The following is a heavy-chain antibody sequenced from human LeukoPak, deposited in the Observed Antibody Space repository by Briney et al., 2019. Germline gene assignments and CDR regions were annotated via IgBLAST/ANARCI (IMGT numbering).Heavy chain of an antibody. CDR3: ATDRRTVTTSHYYMDV. Sequence: ASVTVSCKVSGYTLTELSMHWVRQAPGKGLEGMGGFDPEDGETIYAQKFQGRVTMTEDTSTDTAYMELSSLRSEDTAVYYCATDRRTVTTSHYYMDVWGKGTTVTVSS. V-gene: IGHV1-24*01. D-gene: IGHD4-17*01. CDR2: FDPEDGET. CDR1: GYTLTELS. J-gene: IGHJ6*03.